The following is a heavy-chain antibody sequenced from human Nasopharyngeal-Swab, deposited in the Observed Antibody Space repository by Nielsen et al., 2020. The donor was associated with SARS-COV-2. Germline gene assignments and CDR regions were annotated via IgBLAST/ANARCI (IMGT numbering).Heavy chain of an antibody. CDR1: GFTFSSYA. V-gene: IGHV3-53*01. Sequence: GESLKISCAASGFTFSSYAMHWVRQAPGKGLEWVSVIYSGGSTYYADSVKGRFTISRDNSKNTLYLQMNSLRAEDTAVYYCARAIFAYQLLIDGYYFDYWGQGTLVTVSS. J-gene: IGHJ4*02. CDR2: IYSGGST. CDR3: ARAIFAYQLLIDGYYFDY. D-gene: IGHD2-2*01.